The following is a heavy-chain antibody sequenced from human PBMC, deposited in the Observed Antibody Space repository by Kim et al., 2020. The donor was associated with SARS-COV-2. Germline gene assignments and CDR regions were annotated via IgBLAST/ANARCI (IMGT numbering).Heavy chain of an antibody. V-gene: IGHV1-18*01. CDR3: ARDWATDYYGSGSHREDFDY. Sequence: ASVKVSCKASGYTFTSYGISWVRQAPGQGLEWMGWISAYNGNTNYAQKLQGRVTMTTDTSTSTAYMELRSLRSDDTAVYYCARDWATDYYGSGSHREDFDYWGQGTLVTVSS. CDR2: ISAYNGNT. CDR1: GYTFTSYG. J-gene: IGHJ4*02. D-gene: IGHD3-10*01.